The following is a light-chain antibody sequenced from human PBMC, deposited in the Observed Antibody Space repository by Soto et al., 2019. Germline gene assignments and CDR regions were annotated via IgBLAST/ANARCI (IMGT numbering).Light chain of an antibody. J-gene: IGKJ4*01. CDR1: QSVNSN. CDR3: QQYSNWSPLT. Sequence: EIVMTQSPATLSVSPVEGATLSCRASQSVNSNLAWYQQKPGQAPRLLIYDAFTRATGIPARFSGSGSGTEFTLSISSLQSEDSAVYYCQQYSNWSPLTFGGGTKVEI. CDR2: DAF. V-gene: IGKV3-15*01.